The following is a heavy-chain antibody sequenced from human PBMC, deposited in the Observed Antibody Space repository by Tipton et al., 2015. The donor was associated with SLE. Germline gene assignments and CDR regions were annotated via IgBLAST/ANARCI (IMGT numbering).Heavy chain of an antibody. V-gene: IGHV3-48*01. CDR3: AKDMGRWTYALDI. CDR1: GFTFSIYN. Sequence: SLRLSCAASGFTFSIYNMNWVRQAPGKGLEWVSHISTSSSSIYYTDSVRGRFTISRANAKNSLYLQMNTLRAEDTAVYYCAKDMGRWTYALDIWGQGAIVTVSS. D-gene: IGHD3/OR15-3a*01. J-gene: IGHJ3*02. CDR2: ISTSSSSI.